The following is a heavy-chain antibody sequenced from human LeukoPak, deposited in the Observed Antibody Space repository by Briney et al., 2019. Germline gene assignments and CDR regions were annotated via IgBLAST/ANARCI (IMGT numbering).Heavy chain of an antibody. J-gene: IGHJ5*02. D-gene: IGHD3-3*01. CDR3: ARDLYYDFWSGYYTEFDP. V-gene: IGHV1-2*02. CDR2: INPNSGGT. CDR1: GYTFTGYY. Sequence: GASVKVSCKASGYTFTGYYMHWVRQAPGQGLEWMGWINPNSGGTNYAQKFQGRVTMTRDTSISTAYMELSRLRSDDTAVYYCARDLYYDFWSGYYTEFDPWGQGTLVTVSS.